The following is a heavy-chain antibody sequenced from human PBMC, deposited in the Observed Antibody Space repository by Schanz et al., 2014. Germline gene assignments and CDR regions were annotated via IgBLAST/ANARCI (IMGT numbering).Heavy chain of an antibody. CDR3: AKGMRYCSGGACYDYYYYGLDV. CDR1: GFTFSTYA. CDR2: ISHSGGSK. J-gene: IGHJ6*02. V-gene: IGHV3-23*04. D-gene: IGHD2-15*01. Sequence: EVQLVESGGGLVQPGGSLRLSCAASGFTFSTYAMSWVRQAPGKGLEWVSSISHSGGSKYYADSVKGRFTISRDNSENTLYLQMNSLSADDTAVFYCAKGMRYCSGGACYDYYYYGLDVWGQGTTVTVSS.